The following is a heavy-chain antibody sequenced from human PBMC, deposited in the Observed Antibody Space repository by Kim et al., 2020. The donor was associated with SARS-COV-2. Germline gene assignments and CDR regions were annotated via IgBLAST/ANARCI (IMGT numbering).Heavy chain of an antibody. D-gene: IGHD3-9*01. CDR3: ARDGDFDWLPYYYYGMDV. J-gene: IGHJ6*02. V-gene: IGHV3-48*03. CDR1: GFTFSSYE. CDR2: ISSSGSTI. Sequence: GGSLRLSCAASGFTFSSYEMNWVRQAPGKGLEWVSYISSSGSTIYYADSVKGRFTISRDNAKNSLYLQMNSLRAEDTAVYYCARDGDFDWLPYYYYGMDVWGQGTTVTVSS.